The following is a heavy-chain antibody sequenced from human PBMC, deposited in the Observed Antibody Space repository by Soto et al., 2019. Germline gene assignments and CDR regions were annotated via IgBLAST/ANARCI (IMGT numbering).Heavy chain of an antibody. J-gene: IGHJ4*02. CDR1: GFTFSSYS. CDR3: AREAMTTVTNDY. V-gene: IGHV3-48*01. D-gene: IGHD4-17*01. CDR2: LSSGSGTK. Sequence: GGSLRLSCAASGFTFSSYSMTWVRQAPGKGLEWVSFLSSGSGTKYYADSVTGRFTISRDNAKNSLYLQMNSLRAEDTAVYYCAREAMTTVTNDYWGQGTLVTVSS.